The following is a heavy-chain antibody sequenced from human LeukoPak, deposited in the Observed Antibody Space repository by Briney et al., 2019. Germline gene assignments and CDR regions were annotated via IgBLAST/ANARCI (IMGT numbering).Heavy chain of an antibody. J-gene: IGHJ4*02. CDR1: GGSFIGYH. V-gene: IGHV4-34*01. CDR3: AICRKFYSDSSGYCNYFDY. D-gene: IGHD3-22*01. Sequence: SETLSLTCAVSGGSFIGYHWDWIRQPPGKGLEWIGEINHSGSTNYNPSLKSRVTMSVDTSKNQFSLKLSSVTAADTAVYYCAICRKFYSDSSGYCNYFDYWGQGTLVTVSS. CDR2: INHSGST.